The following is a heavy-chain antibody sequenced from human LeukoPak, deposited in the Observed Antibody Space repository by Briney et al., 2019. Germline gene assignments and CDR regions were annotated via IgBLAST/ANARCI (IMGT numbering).Heavy chain of an antibody. J-gene: IGHJ4*02. D-gene: IGHD1-26*01. V-gene: IGHV4-59*01. CDR3: ARATSGSYPDY. Sequence: SETLSLTCTVSGGSISSYSWSWVRQPPGKGLEWIGYINYSGSTDYNPSLKSRVTISVDTSKNQFSLKLSSVTAADTAVYYCARATSGSYPDYWGQGTLVTVSS. CDR2: INYSGST. CDR1: GGSISSYS.